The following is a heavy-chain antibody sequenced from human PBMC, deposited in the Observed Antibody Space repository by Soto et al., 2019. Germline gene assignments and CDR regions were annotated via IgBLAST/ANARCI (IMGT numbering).Heavy chain of an antibody. V-gene: IGHV4-34*01. CDR1: GGSFSGYY. CDR3: ARGRYCLTGRCFPNWFDS. CDR2: INHSGST. Sequence: SETLSLTCAVYGGSFSGYYWSWIRQPPGKGLEWIGEINHSGSTNYNPSLKSRVTISVDTSKNQFSLNVTSVTAADTAVYFCARGRYCLTGRCFPNWFDSWGQGALVTVS. D-gene: IGHD7-27*01. J-gene: IGHJ5*01.